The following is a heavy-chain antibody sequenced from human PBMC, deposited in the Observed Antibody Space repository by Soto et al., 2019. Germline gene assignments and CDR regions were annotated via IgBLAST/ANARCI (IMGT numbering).Heavy chain of an antibody. CDR1: GFTFSSYA. V-gene: IGHV3-23*01. CDR2: ISGSGGST. CDR3: AKDSYGGNSMVFDFDY. D-gene: IGHD4-17*01. J-gene: IGHJ4*02. Sequence: GGSLRLSCAASGFTFSSYAMSWVRQAPGKGLEWVSAISGSGGSTYYADSVKGRFTISRDNSKNTLYLQMNSLRAEDTAVYYCAKDSYGGNSMVFDFDYWGQGTLVTVSS.